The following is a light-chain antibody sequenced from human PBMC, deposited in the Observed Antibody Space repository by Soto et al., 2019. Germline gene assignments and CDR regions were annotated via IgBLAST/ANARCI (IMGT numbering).Light chain of an antibody. J-gene: IGKJ1*01. CDR3: QQYDSFSVT. CDR1: QNINNY. V-gene: IGKV1-33*01. CDR2: DVS. Sequence: DIQMTQSPSSLSASVGDRVTITCQASQNINNYLNWHQQKPGKAPKLLIYDVSALKRGVPPRFSGSGSGTEFTLTISSLQPEDFATYYCQQYDSFSVTFGQGTKVDIK.